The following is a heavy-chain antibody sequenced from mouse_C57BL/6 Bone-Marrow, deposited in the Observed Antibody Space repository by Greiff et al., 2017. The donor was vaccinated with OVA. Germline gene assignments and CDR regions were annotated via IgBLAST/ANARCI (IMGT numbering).Heavy chain of an antibody. J-gene: IGHJ1*03. D-gene: IGHD1-1*01. CDR1: GISITTGNYR. Sequence: EVTLMESGPGLVKPSQTVFLTCTVPGISITTGNYRWSWIRQFPGNKLEWIGYIYYSGTITYNPSLTSRTTITRDTPKNQFFLEMNSLTAEDTATYYCARERFHYYGNDFDVWGTGTTVTVAS. V-gene: IGHV3-5*01. CDR3: ARERFHYYGNDFDV. CDR2: IYYSGTI.